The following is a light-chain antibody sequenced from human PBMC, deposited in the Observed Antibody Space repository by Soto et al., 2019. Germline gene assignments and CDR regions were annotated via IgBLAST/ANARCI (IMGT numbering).Light chain of an antibody. Sequence: QSALTQPVSVSGSPGQSITISCTGTSSDVGGYNYVSWYQQHPGKAPKLMIYDVSNRPSGVSNRFSGSKSGNTASLTISGLQAEDEADYYCSSYTSSKGVVFGGGTQLTVL. CDR1: SSDVGGYNY. CDR3: SSYTSSKGVV. J-gene: IGLJ2*01. CDR2: DVS. V-gene: IGLV2-14*01.